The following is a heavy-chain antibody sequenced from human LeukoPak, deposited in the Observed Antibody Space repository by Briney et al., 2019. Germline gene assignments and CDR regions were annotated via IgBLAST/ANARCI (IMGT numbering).Heavy chain of an antibody. D-gene: IGHD6-19*01. CDR1: GFTFSSYA. CDR3: AKDSSSGWYGSSANDY. J-gene: IGHJ4*02. Sequence: GGSLRVSCAASGFTFSSYAMSWVRQAPGKGLEWVSAISGSGGSTYYADSVKGRFTISRDNSKNTLYLQMNSLRAEDTAVYYCAKDSSSGWYGSSANDYWGQGTLVTVSS. CDR2: ISGSGGST. V-gene: IGHV3-23*01.